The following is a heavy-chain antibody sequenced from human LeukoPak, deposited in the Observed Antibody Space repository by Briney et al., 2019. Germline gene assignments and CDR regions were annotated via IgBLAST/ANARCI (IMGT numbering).Heavy chain of an antibody. D-gene: IGHD3-22*01. V-gene: IGHV3-21*01. Sequence: PGGSLRLSCAASGFTFSSYSMNWVRQAPGKGLEWVSSISSSSSYIYYAGSVKGRFTISRDNAKNSLYLQMNSLRAEDTAVYYCARTDYYDSSGYYYLYYFDYWGQGTLVTVSS. CDR3: ARTDYYDSSGYYYLYYFDY. J-gene: IGHJ4*02. CDR1: GFTFSSYS. CDR2: ISSSSSYI.